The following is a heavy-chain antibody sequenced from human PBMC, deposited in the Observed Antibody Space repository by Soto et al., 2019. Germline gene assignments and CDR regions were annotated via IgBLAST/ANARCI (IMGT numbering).Heavy chain of an antibody. D-gene: IGHD3-9*01. CDR3: ARELYYEILTGPGAFDI. Sequence: PGGALRLSCAASGFIFISYGMHWVRQAPCKGLEWVAVIWYDGSNKYYADSVKGRFTISRDNSKNTMYLQMNSLRAEDTAVYYCARELYYEILTGPGAFDIWGQGTMVTVSS. CDR2: IWYDGSNK. CDR1: GFIFISYG. J-gene: IGHJ3*02. V-gene: IGHV3-33*01.